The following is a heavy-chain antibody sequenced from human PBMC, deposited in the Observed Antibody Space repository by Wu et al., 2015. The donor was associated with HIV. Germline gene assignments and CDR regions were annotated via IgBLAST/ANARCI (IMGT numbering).Heavy chain of an antibody. J-gene: IGHJ3*02. CDR3: ARHLRYDAFDI. Sequence: QVQLQESGPGLVKPSETLSLTCTVSGGSISSYYWSWIRQPPGKGLEWIGYIYYSGSTNYNPSLKSRVTISVDTSKNQFSLKLSSVTAADTAVYYCARHLRYDAFDIWGQGQWSPSLQ. CDR1: GGSISSYY. CDR2: IYYSGST. V-gene: IGHV4-59*08. D-gene: IGHD4-17*01.